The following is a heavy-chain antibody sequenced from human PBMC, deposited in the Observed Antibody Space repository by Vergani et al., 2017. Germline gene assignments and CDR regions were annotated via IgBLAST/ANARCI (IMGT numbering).Heavy chain of an antibody. V-gene: IGHV4-34*01. CDR1: GGSFSGYY. J-gene: IGHJ4*02. CDR2: INHSGST. Sequence: QVQLQQWGAGLLKPSETLSLTCAVYGGSFSGYYWSWIRQPPGKGLEWNGEINHSGSTNYNPSLKSRVTISVDTSKNQFSLKLSSVTAADTAVYYCARRGTGYDFWSGYYYGAIDYWGQGTLVTVSS. D-gene: IGHD3-3*01. CDR3: ARRGTGYDFWSGYYYGAIDY.